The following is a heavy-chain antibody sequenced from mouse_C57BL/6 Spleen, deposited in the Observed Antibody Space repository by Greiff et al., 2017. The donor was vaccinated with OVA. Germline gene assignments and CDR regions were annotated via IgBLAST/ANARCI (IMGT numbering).Heavy chain of an antibody. CDR2: ISSGGSYT. J-gene: IGHJ2*01. V-gene: IGHV5-6*01. D-gene: IGHD2-3*01. CDR3: ARMSDGYYALDY. CDR1: GFTFSSYG. Sequence: EVHLVESGGDLVKPGGSLKLSCAASGFTFSSYGMSWVRQTPDKRLEWVATISSGGSYTYYPDSVKGRFTISRDNAKNTLYLQMSSLKSEDTAMYYCARMSDGYYALDYWGQGTTLTVSS.